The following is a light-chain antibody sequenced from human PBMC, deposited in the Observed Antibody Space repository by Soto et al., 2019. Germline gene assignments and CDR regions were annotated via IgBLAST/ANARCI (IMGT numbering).Light chain of an antibody. CDR1: TSNIGNNA. CDR3: AVWDDRLNGWM. J-gene: IGLJ3*02. V-gene: IGLV1-36*01. CDR2: YDD. Sequence: QSVLTQPPSVSEAPRQRVTISCSGSTSNIGNNAVNWYQHLPGKTPKLLVYYDDLVPSGVSDRFSGSKSGTSAALVISGLQSEDEADYYCAVWDDRLNGWMFGGGTKLTV.